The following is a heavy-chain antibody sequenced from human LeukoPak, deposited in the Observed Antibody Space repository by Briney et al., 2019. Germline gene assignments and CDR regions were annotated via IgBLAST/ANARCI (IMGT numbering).Heavy chain of an antibody. CDR1: GFTFSSYD. J-gene: IGHJ4*02. V-gene: IGHV3-23*01. CDR2: ISGSGGSI. Sequence: GGSLRLSCAASGFTFSSYDMSWVRQAPGKGLEWVSSISGSGGSIYYADSVKGRFTISRDNSKSTLYLQMNTLRAEDTAIYYCAKEAVAAAGPFDYWGQGTLVTVSS. D-gene: IGHD6-13*01. CDR3: AKEAVAAAGPFDY.